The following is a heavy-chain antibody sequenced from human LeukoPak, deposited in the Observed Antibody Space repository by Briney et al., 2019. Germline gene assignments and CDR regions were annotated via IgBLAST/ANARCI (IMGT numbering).Heavy chain of an antibody. Sequence: SETLSLTCTVSGGSINSYYWTWIRQPPGKGLEWIGNIYNSGNTNYNPSLKSGVTISVDTSKNQFSLKLNSVTAADTAVYYCARGLVDSSGWYNWFDPWGQGTLVTVSS. CDR1: GGSINSYY. CDR3: ARGLVDSSGWYNWFDP. V-gene: IGHV4-59*01. CDR2: IYNSGNT. J-gene: IGHJ5*02. D-gene: IGHD6-19*01.